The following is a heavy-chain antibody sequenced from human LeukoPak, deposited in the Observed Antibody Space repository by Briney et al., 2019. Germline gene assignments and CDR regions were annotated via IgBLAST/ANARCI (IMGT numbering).Heavy chain of an antibody. D-gene: IGHD2-15*01. CDR3: AKAAVAATTLSYFQH. Sequence: GGSLRLSCAASGFTFSSYAMSWVRQAPGKGLEWVSAISGSGGSTYYADSVKGRFAISRDNSKNTLYLQMNSLRAEDTAVYYCAKAAVAATTLSYFQHWGQGTLVTVSS. J-gene: IGHJ1*01. CDR2: ISGSGGST. V-gene: IGHV3-23*01. CDR1: GFTFSSYA.